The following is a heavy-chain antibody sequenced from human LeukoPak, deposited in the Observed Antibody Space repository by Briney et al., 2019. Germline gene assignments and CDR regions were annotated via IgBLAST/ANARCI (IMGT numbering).Heavy chain of an antibody. CDR2: IYPGGST. J-gene: IGHJ4*02. Sequence: GGSLRLSCAASGFTLTDNDMNWVRQAPRKGLEWVSLIYPGGSTHYADSVRGRFTISRGNSKNTVYLQMNTLRAEDARVYFCASRPVAVRLWGQGTLVTVSS. CDR3: ASRPVAVRL. CDR1: GFTLTDND. D-gene: IGHD3-16*02. V-gene: IGHV3-53*01.